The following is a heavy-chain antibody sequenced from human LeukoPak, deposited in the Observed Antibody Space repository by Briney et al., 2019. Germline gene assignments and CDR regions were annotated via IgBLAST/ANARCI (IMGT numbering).Heavy chain of an antibody. CDR2: INPNSGGT. J-gene: IGHJ4*02. CDR3: ARGGYSGYGYSGY. Sequence: GASVKVSCKASGYTFTDYYMHWVRQAPGQGLEWMGWINPNSGGTNYAQKIQGRVTMTRDTSISTTYMELSRLRSDDTAVYYCARGGYSGYGYSGYWGQGTLVTVSS. D-gene: IGHD5-12*01. CDR1: GYTFTDYY. V-gene: IGHV1-2*02.